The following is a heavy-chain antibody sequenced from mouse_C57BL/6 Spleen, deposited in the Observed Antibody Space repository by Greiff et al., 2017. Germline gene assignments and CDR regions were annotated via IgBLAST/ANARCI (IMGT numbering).Heavy chain of an antibody. CDR2: INPSSGYT. CDR1: GYTFTSYW. Sequence: VKLVESGAELAKPGASVKLSCKASGYTFTSYWMHWVKQRPGQGLEWIGYINPSSGYTKYNQKFKDKATLTADKYSSTAYMQLSSLTYEDSAVYYCARDGYWYFDVWGTGTTVTVSS. D-gene: IGHD2-3*01. V-gene: IGHV1-7*01. CDR3: ARDGYWYFDV. J-gene: IGHJ1*03.